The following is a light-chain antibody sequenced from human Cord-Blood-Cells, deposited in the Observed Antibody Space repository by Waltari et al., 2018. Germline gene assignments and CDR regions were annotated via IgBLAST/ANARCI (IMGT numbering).Light chain of an antibody. CDR3: QQRSNWPRYS. CDR1: QSVSSY. V-gene: IGKV3-11*01. Sequence: EIVFTQSPAPLSLSPGERATPPCRASQSVSSYLAWYQQKPGQAPRLLIYDASNRATGIPARFSGSGSGTDFTLTISSLEPEDFAVYYCQQRSNWPRYSFGQGTKLEIK. CDR2: DAS. J-gene: IGKJ2*03.